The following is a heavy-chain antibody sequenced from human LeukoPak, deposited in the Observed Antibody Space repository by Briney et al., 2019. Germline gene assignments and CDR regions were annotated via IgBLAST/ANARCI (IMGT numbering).Heavy chain of an antibody. D-gene: IGHD4-23*01. CDR1: GFTFSTYW. Sequence: GGSLRLSCAASGFTFSTYWMSWVRQAPGKGLEWVANIKQDGSQKHYVDSVRGRFTISRDNAKNSLYLQMSSLRAEDTAVYYCARDRPLVTGDYGMDVWGQGTTVTVSS. CDR3: ARDRPLVTGDYGMDV. J-gene: IGHJ6*02. CDR2: IKQDGSQK. V-gene: IGHV3-7*03.